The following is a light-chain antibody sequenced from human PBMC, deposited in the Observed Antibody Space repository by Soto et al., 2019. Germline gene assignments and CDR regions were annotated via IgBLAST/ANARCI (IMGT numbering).Light chain of an antibody. V-gene: IGLV2-23*01. J-gene: IGLJ2*01. CDR2: EGS. CDR3: CSYAGSSTL. CDR1: SSDVGSYNL. Sequence: QSALTQPDSVSGSPGQSITISCTGTSSDVGSYNLVSWYQQHPGKAPKLMIYEGSKRPSGVSNRFSGSKSGNTASLAISGLQAEDEADSYCCSYAGSSTLFGGGTQLTVL.